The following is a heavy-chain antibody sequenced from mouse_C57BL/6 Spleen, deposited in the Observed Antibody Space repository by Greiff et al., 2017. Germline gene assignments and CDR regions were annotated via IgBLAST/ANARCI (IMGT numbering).Heavy chain of an antibody. CDR2: IWSGGST. V-gene: IGHV2-2*01. J-gene: IGHJ1*03. D-gene: IGHD1-1*01. Sequence: QVHVKQSGPGLVQPSQSLSITCTVSGFSLTSYGVHWVRQSPGKGLEWLGVIWSGGSTDYNAAFISRLSISKDNSKSQVFFKRNSLQADDTAIYYCARNYYGSSYGYFDVWGTGTTVTVSS. CDR3: ARNYYGSSYGYFDV. CDR1: GFSLTSYG.